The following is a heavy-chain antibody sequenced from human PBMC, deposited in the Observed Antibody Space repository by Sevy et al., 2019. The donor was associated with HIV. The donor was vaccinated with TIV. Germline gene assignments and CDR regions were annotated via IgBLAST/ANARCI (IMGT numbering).Heavy chain of an antibody. J-gene: IGHJ4*02. V-gene: IGHV3-64D*06. D-gene: IGHD4-17*01. CDR1: GFTFSSYA. Sequence: GGSLRLSCSASGFTFSSYAMHWVRQAPGKGLEYVSAISSNGGSTYYADSVKGRFTTSRDNSKNTLYLQMSSLRAEDTAVYYCVKAQTTVTTAFDYWGQGTLVTVSS. CDR2: ISSNGGST. CDR3: VKAQTTVTTAFDY.